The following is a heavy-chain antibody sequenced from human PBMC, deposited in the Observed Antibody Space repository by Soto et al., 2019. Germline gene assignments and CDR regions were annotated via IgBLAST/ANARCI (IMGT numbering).Heavy chain of an antibody. V-gene: IGHV4-4*02. CDR1: GGSISSSNW. CDR3: ARDLFAPVGATSDNWFDP. J-gene: IGHJ5*02. D-gene: IGHD1-26*01. CDR2: IYHSGST. Sequence: NPSETLSLTCAVSGGSISSSNWWSWVRQPPGKGLEWIGEIYHSGSTYYNPSLKSRVTISVDTSKNQFSLKLSSVTAADTAVYYCARDLFAPVGATSDNWFDPWGQGTLVTVSS.